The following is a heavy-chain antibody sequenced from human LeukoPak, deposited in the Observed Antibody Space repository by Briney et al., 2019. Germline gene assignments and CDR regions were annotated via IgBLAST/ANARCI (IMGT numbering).Heavy chain of an antibody. D-gene: IGHD3-16*01. CDR3: ARKPWGETRWFDP. Sequence: PSGTLSLTCAVSGGSISSSHWWSWVRQPPGKGVEWIGEIYHSGSTNYNPSLKSRVTISVDKSNNQFSLKLTAVAAADTAVYYCARKPWGETRWFDPWGQGTLVTVSS. CDR1: GGSISSSHW. J-gene: IGHJ5*02. CDR2: IYHSGST. V-gene: IGHV4-4*02.